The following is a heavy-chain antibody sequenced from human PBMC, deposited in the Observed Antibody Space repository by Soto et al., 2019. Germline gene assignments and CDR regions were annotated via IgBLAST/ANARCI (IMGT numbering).Heavy chain of an antibody. D-gene: IGHD6-13*01. Sequence: QVQLQESGPGLVKPSGTLSLTCAVSGGSISSSNWWSWVRQPPGKGLEWIGEIYHSGSTNYNPSLQGRDTMSVDKSKNQFSLKPSSVTAADTAVYYCARGIAAAGQVDVWGQGTTVTVSS. CDR1: GGSISSSNW. CDR3: ARGIAAAGQVDV. J-gene: IGHJ6*02. V-gene: IGHV4-4*02. CDR2: IYHSGST.